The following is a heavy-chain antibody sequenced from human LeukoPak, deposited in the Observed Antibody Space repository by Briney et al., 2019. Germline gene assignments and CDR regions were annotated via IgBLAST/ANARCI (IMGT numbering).Heavy chain of an antibody. D-gene: IGHD6-13*01. CDR3: ARDSPYSSSWYGGSGPPPPS. CDR2: IRYTASDK. CDR1: GFTFSCYG. V-gene: IGHV3-30*02. Sequence: GGSLRLSCAASGFTFSCYGMHWVRQPPGKGLEWVAFIRYTASDKYYADSVKGRFTISRDNSKNMVYLQMNSLRAEDTAVYYCARDSPYSSSWYGGSGPPPPSWGQGTLVTVSS. J-gene: IGHJ5*02.